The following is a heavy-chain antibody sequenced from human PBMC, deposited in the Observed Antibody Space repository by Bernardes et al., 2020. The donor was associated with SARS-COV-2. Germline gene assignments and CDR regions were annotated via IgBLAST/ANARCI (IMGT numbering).Heavy chain of an antibody. Sequence: SETLSLTCGVSGYSISSNNWWSWVRQPPGKGLEWIGEIYHTGYTNYNPSLRSRVTISVDKSRNQFSLKLTSVTAADTALYYCVRDLGRDSTALYVPTWGQGTLVAVSS. D-gene: IGHD6-19*01. V-gene: IGHV4-4*02. CDR3: VRDLGRDSTALYVPT. CDR2: IYHTGYT. J-gene: IGHJ4*02. CDR1: GYSISSNNW.